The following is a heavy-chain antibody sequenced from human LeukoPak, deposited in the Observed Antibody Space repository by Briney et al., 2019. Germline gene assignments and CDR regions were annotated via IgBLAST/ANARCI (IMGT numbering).Heavy chain of an antibody. Sequence: PGGSLRLSCAASGFTFSGYAMHWVRQAPGKGLEWVAVISYDGSNKYYADSVKGRFTISRDNSKNTLYLQMNSLRAEDTAVYYCASGVVPAATDYWGQGTLVTVSS. J-gene: IGHJ4*02. CDR2: ISYDGSNK. V-gene: IGHV3-30*04. CDR3: ASGVVPAATDY. D-gene: IGHD2-2*01. CDR1: GFTFSGYA.